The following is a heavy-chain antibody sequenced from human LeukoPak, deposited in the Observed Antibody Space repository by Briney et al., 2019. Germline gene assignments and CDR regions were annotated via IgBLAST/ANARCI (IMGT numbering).Heavy chain of an antibody. J-gene: IGHJ5*02. CDR2: IYYSGST. Sequence: PSETLSLTCTVSGGSISSSSYYWGWIRQPPGKGLEWIGSIYYSGSTYYNPSLKSRVTISVDTSKNQFSLKLSSVTAADTAVYYCARFSPPANTVENWFDPWGQGTLVTVSS. V-gene: IGHV4-39*07. CDR1: GGSISSSSYY. CDR3: ARFSPPANTVENWFDP. D-gene: IGHD5-24*01.